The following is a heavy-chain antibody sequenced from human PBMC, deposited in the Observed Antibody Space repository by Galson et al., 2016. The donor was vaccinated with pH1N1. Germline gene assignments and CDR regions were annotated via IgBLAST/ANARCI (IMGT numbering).Heavy chain of an antibody. Sequence: SVKVSCKASGGTFTSYTITWVRQAPGQGLEWMGRMIPILGLSNYAQKFQGRVTITADKSRSTAYMEMSSLESEDTAVYFCARARGHAAMAPFDFWGQGTLVTVSS. CDR3: ARARGHAAMAPFDF. CDR2: MIPILGLS. CDR1: GGTFTSYT. J-gene: IGHJ4*02. V-gene: IGHV1-69*02. D-gene: IGHD5-18*01.